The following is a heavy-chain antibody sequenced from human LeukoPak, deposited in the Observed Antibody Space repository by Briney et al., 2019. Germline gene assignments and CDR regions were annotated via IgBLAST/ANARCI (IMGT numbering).Heavy chain of an antibody. Sequence: SETLSLTCTVSGGSISSSSYYWGWIRQPPGKGLEWIGSIHYSGSTYYNTSLKSRVTISVDTSKNQFSLKLSSVTAADTAVYYCASLLFPGSGSIDHYGMDVWGQGTTVTVSS. CDR1: GGSISSSSYY. V-gene: IGHV4-39*07. J-gene: IGHJ6*02. CDR2: IHYSGST. D-gene: IGHD3-10*01. CDR3: ASLLFPGSGSIDHYGMDV.